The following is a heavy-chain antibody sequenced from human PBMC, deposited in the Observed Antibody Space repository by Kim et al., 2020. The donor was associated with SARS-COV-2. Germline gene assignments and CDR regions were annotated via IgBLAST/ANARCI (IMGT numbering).Heavy chain of an antibody. V-gene: IGHV6-1*01. Sequence: SQTLSLTCAISGDSVSSNSAAWNWIRQSPSRGLEWLGRTYYRSKWYNDYAVSVKSRITINPDTSKNQFSLQLNSVTPEDTAVYYCARETRRITIFGVVVIGMDVWGQGTTVTVSS. CDR3: ARETRRITIFGVVVIGMDV. CDR1: GDSVSSNSAA. CDR2: TYYRSKWYN. D-gene: IGHD3-3*01. J-gene: IGHJ6*02.